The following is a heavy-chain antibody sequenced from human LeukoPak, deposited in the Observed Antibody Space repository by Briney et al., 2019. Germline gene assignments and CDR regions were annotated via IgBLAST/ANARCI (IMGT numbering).Heavy chain of an antibody. CDR3: AREGCSSTSCYAGSLY. CDR2: ISSSGSTI. CDR1: GFTFSSYE. V-gene: IGHV3-48*03. J-gene: IGHJ4*02. D-gene: IGHD2-2*01. Sequence: GGSRRLSCAASGFTFSSYEMNWVRQAPGKGLEGVSFISSSGSTIYYADSVKGRFTISRDNAKNSLYLQMNSLRAEDTAVYYCAREGCSSTSCYAGSLYWGQGTLVTVSS.